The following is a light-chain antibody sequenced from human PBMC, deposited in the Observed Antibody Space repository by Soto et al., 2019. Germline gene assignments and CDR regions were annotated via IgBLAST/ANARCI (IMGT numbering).Light chain of an antibody. V-gene: IGKV3-15*01. Sequence: EIVMTQSPATLSASPGERATLSCRASHSVSSTLAWYQQKPGQAPRLLIYGASTRATGIPARFSGSGSGTDFTLTISSLQSEDFAVYYCQQYNNWPRTLGQGTKVEIK. CDR3: QQYNNWPRT. CDR2: GAS. J-gene: IGKJ1*01. CDR1: HSVSST.